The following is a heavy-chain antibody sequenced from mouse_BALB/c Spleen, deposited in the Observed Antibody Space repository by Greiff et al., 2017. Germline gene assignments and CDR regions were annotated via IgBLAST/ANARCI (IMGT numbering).Heavy chain of an antibody. Sequence: EVKVVESGGGLVQPGGSRKLSCAASGFTFSSFGMHWVRQAPEKGLEWVAYISSGSSTIYYADTVKGRFTISRDNPKNTLFLQMTSLRSEDTAMYYCARYDLFAYWGQGTLVTVSA. CDR3: ARYDLFAY. D-gene: IGHD2-3*01. CDR1: GFTFSSFG. J-gene: IGHJ3*01. CDR2: ISSGSSTI. V-gene: IGHV5-17*02.